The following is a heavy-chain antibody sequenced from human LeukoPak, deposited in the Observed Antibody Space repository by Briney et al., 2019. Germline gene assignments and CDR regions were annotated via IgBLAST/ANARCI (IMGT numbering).Heavy chain of an antibody. V-gene: IGHV5-51*01. J-gene: IGHJ4*02. CDR2: IYPGDSDT. Sequence: GESLKISCKGSGYSFTSYWIGWVRQMPGKGLEWMGIIYPGDSDTRYSPSLQGQVTISADKSISTAYLQWSSLKASDTAIYYCARHNPGTRITMVRGVIDYWGQGTLVTVSS. CDR1: GYSFTSYW. D-gene: IGHD3-10*01. CDR3: ARHNPGTRITMVRGVIDY.